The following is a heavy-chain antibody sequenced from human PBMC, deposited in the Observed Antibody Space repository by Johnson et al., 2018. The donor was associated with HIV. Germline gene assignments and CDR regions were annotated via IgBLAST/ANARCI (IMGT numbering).Heavy chain of an antibody. V-gene: IGHV3-23*04. CDR1: GFTFSNAW. Sequence: VQLVESGGGLVKPGGSLRLSCAASGFTFSNAWMSWVRQAPGKGLEWVSAISGSGGSTYYADSVKGRFTISRENSKNTLYMQMNSLRAEDTAVYYCAKANTYCGGDGYQADAVDIWGQGTMVTVSS. D-gene: IGHD2-21*01. CDR2: ISGSGGST. CDR3: AKANTYCGGDGYQADAVDI. J-gene: IGHJ3*02.